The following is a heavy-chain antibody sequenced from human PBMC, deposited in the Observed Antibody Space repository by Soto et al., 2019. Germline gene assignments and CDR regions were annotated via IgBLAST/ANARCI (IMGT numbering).Heavy chain of an antibody. V-gene: IGHV5-51*01. CDR1: GYSFTSYW. CDR2: IYPGDSDT. CDR3: SRHEIGSSGWYPSSGYYYGMDV. D-gene: IGHD6-19*01. Sequence: GESLKISCKGSGYSFTSYWIGWVRQMPGKGLEWMGIIYPGDSDTRYSPSFQGQVTISADQSISTAYLQWSSLKASGTAMYYCSRHEIGSSGWYPSSGYYYGMDVWGQGTTVTVSS. J-gene: IGHJ6*02.